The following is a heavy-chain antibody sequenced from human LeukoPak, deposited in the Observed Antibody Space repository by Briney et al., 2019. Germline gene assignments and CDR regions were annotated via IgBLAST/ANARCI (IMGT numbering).Heavy chain of an antibody. D-gene: IGHD3-10*01. CDR2: IDNDGSST. V-gene: IGHV3-74*01. CDR1: GFTFSNYW. Sequence: QTGGSLKLSCAASGFTFSNYWMHWVRQAPGKGLVWVSRIDNDGSSTSYADSVKGRFTISRDNAKNRFYVQMNSLRAEDTAVYYCATGSGLWSPDHWGQGTLVTVSS. J-gene: IGHJ4*02. CDR3: ATGSGLWSPDH.